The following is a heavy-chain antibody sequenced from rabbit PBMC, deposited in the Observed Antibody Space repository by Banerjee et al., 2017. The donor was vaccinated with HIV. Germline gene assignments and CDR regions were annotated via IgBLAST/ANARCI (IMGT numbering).Heavy chain of an antibody. CDR1: GFSFSSSYW. Sequence: QEQLEESGGDLVKPGASLTLTCTASGFSFSSSYWMCWVRQAPGKGLEWIACIGTSSGTTWYATWATGRFTISKTSSTTVTLQMTSLTAADTATYFCARGAYAGTTYYSHFYLWGPGTLVTVS. CDR3: ARGAYAGTTYYSHFYL. CDR2: IGTSSGTT. J-gene: IGHJ4*01. V-gene: IGHV1S45*01. D-gene: IGHD8-1*01.